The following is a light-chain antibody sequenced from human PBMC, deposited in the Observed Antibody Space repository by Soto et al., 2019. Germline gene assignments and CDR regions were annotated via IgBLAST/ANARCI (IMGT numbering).Light chain of an antibody. V-gene: IGKV1-27*01. CDR1: QGISKY. CDR3: QKYNTAPRT. Sequence: DVEMTQSPSSLSASVGDRVTITCRASQGISKYLAWYQQKPGKVPRLLIYLASTLQSGVPSRFSGSGSGTDFILTISSLQPEDVATYYCQKYNTAPRTFGQGTKVEIK. CDR2: LAS. J-gene: IGKJ1*01.